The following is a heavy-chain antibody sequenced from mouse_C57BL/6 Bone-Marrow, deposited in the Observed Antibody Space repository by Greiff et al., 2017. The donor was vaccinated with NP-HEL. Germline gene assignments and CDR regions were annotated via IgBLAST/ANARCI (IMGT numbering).Heavy chain of an antibody. J-gene: IGHJ2*01. CDR1: GFTFSSYC. Sequence: DVQLQQSGGDLVKPGGSLKLSCAASGFTFSSYCMHWVRQTPDKRLEWVGTISSCGSSTYYPDSLKGRFTFPIDNAKNTQYLQMSSLKSEDTAMDYCARHYYNNYFDYWGQGTTLTVTS. CDR3: ARHYYNNYFDY. CDR2: ISSCGSST. V-gene: IGHV5-6*01. D-gene: IGHD2-12*01.